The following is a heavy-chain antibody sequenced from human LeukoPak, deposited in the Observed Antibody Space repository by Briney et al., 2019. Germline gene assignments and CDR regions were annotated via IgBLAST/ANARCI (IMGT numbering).Heavy chain of an antibody. Sequence: KSGGSLRLSCAASGFTFSSYSMNWVRQAPGKGLEWVSSISSSSSYIYYADSVKGRFTISRDNAKNSLYLQMNSLRAEDTAVYYCAREAYYDSSGYFPWGQGTLVTVSS. CDR2: ISSSSSYI. CDR3: AREAYYDSSGYFP. J-gene: IGHJ5*02. V-gene: IGHV3-21*01. CDR1: GFTFSSYS. D-gene: IGHD3-22*01.